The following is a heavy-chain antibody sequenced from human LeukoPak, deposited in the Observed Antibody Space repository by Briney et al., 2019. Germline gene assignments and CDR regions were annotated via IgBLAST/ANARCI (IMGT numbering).Heavy chain of an antibody. Sequence: GGSLRLSCAASGFTFSSYGMHWVRQAPGKGLEWVAVIWYDGSNKCYADSVKGRFTISRDNSKNTLNLQMNSLRAEDTAVYYCARDKKSGESSEIDYWGQGTLVTVSS. V-gene: IGHV3-33*01. CDR1: GFTFSSYG. CDR2: IWYDGSNK. CDR3: ARDKKSGESSEIDY. D-gene: IGHD3-10*01. J-gene: IGHJ4*02.